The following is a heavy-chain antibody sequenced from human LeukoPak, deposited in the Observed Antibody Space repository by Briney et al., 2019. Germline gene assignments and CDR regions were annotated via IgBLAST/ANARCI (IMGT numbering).Heavy chain of an antibody. CDR3: ARERVQGGGAFDI. CDR1: GGSISSYY. V-gene: IGHV4-59*01. Sequence: SETLSLTCTVSGGSISSYYWSWIRHPPGKGLEWIGYIYYSGSTNYNPSLKSRVTISVDTSKNQFSLKLSSVTAADTAVYYCARERVQGGGAFDIWGQGTMVTVPS. D-gene: IGHD1-1*01. J-gene: IGHJ3*02. CDR2: IYYSGST.